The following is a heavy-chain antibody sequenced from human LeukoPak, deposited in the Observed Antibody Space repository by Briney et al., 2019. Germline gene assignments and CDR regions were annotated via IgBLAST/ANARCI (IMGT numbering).Heavy chain of an antibody. CDR2: ISGSGGST. D-gene: IGHD3/OR15-3a*01. CDR1: GFTFSSYW. Sequence: GGSLRLSCAASGFTFSSYWMHGVRQAPGKGLEWVSAISGSGGSTYYADSVKGRFTISRDNSKNTLYLQMNSLRAEDTAVYYCAKDWTGTKPFDLWGRGTLVTVSS. J-gene: IGHJ2*01. CDR3: AKDWTGTKPFDL. V-gene: IGHV3-23*01.